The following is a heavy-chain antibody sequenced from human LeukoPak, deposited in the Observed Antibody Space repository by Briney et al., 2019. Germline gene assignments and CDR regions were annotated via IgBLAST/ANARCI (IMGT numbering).Heavy chain of an antibody. CDR3: ARSSGWPQYYGMDV. CDR1: GFTFSSYA. D-gene: IGHD6-19*01. J-gene: IGHJ6*02. Sequence: PGGSLGLSCAASGFTFSSYAMNWVRQAPGKELEWVSSLSSSSTYINYADSVKGRITISRDNANNLVYLQMNSLRAEDTAVYYCARSSGWPQYYGMDVWGQGTTVAVSS. CDR2: LSSSSTYI. V-gene: IGHV3-21*01.